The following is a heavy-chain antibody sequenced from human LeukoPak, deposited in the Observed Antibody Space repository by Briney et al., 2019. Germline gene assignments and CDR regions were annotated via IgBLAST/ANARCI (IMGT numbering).Heavy chain of an antibody. CDR1: RFTFSDYY. V-gene: IGHV3-11*04. CDR2: ISSSGNTI. Sequence: PGGSLRLSCAAFRFTFSDYYMSWIRQAPGKGLEWVSYISSSGNTIYYADSAKGRFTISRDNAKNSLYLQMNSLRAEDTAMYYCARGKRQYPYYYFYYMDVWGKGTTLTVSS. CDR3: ARGKRQYPYYYFYYMDV. D-gene: IGHD4-11*01. J-gene: IGHJ6*03.